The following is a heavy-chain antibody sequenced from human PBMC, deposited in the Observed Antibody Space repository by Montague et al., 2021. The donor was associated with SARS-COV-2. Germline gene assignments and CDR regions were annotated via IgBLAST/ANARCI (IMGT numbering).Heavy chain of an antibody. J-gene: IGHJ4*02. CDR3: AHSYGDHLSDY. CDR2: IYWSDDK. CDR1: GFSLKTSGEG. Sequence: PELVKPTQTLTLTCTFSGFSLKTSGEGVGWIRQSPGKAPEWLALIYWSDDKNYSPSLKSRLTISKDTSKNQVVLTMTNMDPVDTATYYCAHSYGDHLSDYWGQGTLVTVSS. D-gene: IGHD4-17*01. V-gene: IGHV2-5*01.